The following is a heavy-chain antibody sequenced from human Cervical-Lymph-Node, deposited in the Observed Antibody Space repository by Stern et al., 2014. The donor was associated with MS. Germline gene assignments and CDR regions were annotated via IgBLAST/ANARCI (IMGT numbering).Heavy chain of an antibody. Sequence: QVQLQESGPGLVKPSATLSLTCTVSGFSISSYYLRWIRQPPGKGLEWIGHIYYSGSTNYNPSLKSRVTISVDTSKNQFSLKLSSVTAADTAVYYCARGSYTSYGETYGMDVWGQGTTVTVSS. CDR3: ARGSYTSYGETYGMDV. CDR2: IYYSGST. CDR1: GFSISSYY. V-gene: IGHV4-59*01. D-gene: IGHD4-17*01. J-gene: IGHJ6*02.